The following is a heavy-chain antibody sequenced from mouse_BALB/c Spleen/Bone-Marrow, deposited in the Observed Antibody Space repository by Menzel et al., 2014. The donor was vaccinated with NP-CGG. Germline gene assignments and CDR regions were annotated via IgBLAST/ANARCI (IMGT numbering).Heavy chain of an antibody. CDR3: ARSLSVVTPMDY. D-gene: IGHD1-1*01. V-gene: IGHV1-82*01. Sequence: QVQLKQSGPGLVRPGASVKISCKASGYEFSDSWMNWVKQRPGQGLEWIGRIYPGDGDSVYNGKFEGKATLTSDKFSSTAYMQLSSLTSVDSAVYFCARSLSVVTPMDYWGQGTSVTVSS. CDR2: IYPGDGDS. J-gene: IGHJ4*01. CDR1: GYEFSDSW.